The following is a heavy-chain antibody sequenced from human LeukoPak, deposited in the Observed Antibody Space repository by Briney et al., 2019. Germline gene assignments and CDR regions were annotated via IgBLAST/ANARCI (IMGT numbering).Heavy chain of an antibody. Sequence: GGSLRLSCAASGFTFSSYAMSWVRQAPGKGLEWVSAISGSGGSTYYADSVKGRSTSSRDNSKNTLYLQMNSLRAEDTAVYYCAISPGYSYGYVDYWGQGTLVTVSS. CDR2: ISGSGGST. CDR3: AISPGYSYGYVDY. CDR1: GFTFSSYA. D-gene: IGHD5-18*01. J-gene: IGHJ4*02. V-gene: IGHV3-23*01.